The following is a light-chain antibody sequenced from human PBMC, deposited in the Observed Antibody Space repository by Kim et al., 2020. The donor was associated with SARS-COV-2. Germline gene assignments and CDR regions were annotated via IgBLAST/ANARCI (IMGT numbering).Light chain of an antibody. CDR3: CAYAGNCNYV. V-gene: IGLV2-11*01. J-gene: IGLJ1*01. Sequence: QSALTQPRSVSGSPGQSVTISCTGTISDVGGYNFVSWYQQHPGEAPKLVIYDVSKRPSGVPDRFSGSKSGNTASLTISGLQAEDEADYYCCAYAGNCNYVFGSGTKVTVL. CDR2: DVS. CDR1: ISDVGGYNF.